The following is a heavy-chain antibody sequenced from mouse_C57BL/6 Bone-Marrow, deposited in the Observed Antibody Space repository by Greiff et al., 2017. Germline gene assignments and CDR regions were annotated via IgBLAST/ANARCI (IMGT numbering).Heavy chain of an antibody. V-gene: IGHV1-81*01. CDR3: ARYGAY. J-gene: IGHJ3*01. Sequence: QVQLQQSGAELARPGASVKLSCKASGYTFTSSGISWVKQRTGQGLEWIGEIYPRSGNTYYNEKFKGKATLTADKSSSTAYMELRSLTSEDAAVYFCARYGAYWGQGTLVTVSA. CDR1: GYTFTSSG. D-gene: IGHD1-1*02. CDR2: IYPRSGNT.